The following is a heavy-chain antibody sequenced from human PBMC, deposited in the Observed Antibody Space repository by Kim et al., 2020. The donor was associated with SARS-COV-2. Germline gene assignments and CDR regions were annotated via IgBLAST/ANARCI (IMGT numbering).Heavy chain of an antibody. Sequence: SVKVSCKASGGTFSSYAISWVRQAPGQGLEWMGGIIPIFGTANYAQKFQGRVTITADESTSTAYMELSSLRSEDTAVYYCERGPLNYDFWSPDYWGQGTLVTVSS. J-gene: IGHJ4*02. CDR3: ERGPLNYDFWSPDY. CDR1: GGTFSSYA. V-gene: IGHV1-69*13. CDR2: IIPIFGTA. D-gene: IGHD3-3*01.